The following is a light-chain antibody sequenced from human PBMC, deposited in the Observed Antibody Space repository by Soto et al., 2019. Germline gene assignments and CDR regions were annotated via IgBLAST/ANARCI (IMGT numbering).Light chain of an antibody. CDR2: NGF. Sequence: DIQMTQSPSTLSAFVGDRVTVNCRASLSITMWLTWYQHKPGKAPKLIIYNGFTSESGVPSRFSGSGSGTEFTLTISSLQPDVFATYYCQQYINYPLPFGGGTNGEI. J-gene: IGKJ4*02. V-gene: IGKV1-5*01. CDR1: LSITMW. CDR3: QQYINYPLP.